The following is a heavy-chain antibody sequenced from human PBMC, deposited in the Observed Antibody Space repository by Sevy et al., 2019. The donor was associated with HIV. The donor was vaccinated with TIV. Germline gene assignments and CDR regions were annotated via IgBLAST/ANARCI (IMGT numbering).Heavy chain of an antibody. Sequence: ASVKVSCKASGYTFTSYYIHWERQAPGLGLEWMGIINPSGASTSFAQKFQGRVTMTRDTSTSTVYMELSSLRSEDTAVYFCAREVRSGVDYWGQGTLVTVSS. D-gene: IGHD3-10*01. CDR2: INPSGAST. V-gene: IGHV1-46*01. CDR3: AREVRSGVDY. CDR1: GYTFTSYY. J-gene: IGHJ4*02.